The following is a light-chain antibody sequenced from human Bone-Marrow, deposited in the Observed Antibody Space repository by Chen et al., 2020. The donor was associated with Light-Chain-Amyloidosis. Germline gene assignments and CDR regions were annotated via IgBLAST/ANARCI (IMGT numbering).Light chain of an antibody. CDR1: QVIRNE. V-gene: IGKV1-6*01. CDR3: LQDYSYPRP. Sequence: AIQMTQSPSSLSASCGDRVTLTCRASQVIRNELGWYQQKPGEAPKLLISAASSLQSGVPSRFSGSGSGTDFSLPISSLPPEDFATYSCLQDYSYPRPSGPGTKVDIK. J-gene: IGKJ3*01. CDR2: AAS.